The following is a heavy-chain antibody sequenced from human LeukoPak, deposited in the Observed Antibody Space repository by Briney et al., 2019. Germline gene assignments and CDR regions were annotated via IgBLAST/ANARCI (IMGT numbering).Heavy chain of an antibody. CDR2: VYYSGST. Sequence: SETLSLTCTVSGGSISSYYWSWIRQPPGKGLEWTGYVYYSGSTNYNPSLKSRVTISVDTSKNQFSLKLSSVTAADTAVYYCARALRASGYDLSYWGQGTLVTVSS. J-gene: IGHJ4*02. V-gene: IGHV4-59*01. CDR1: GGSISSYY. CDR3: ARALRASGYDLSY. D-gene: IGHD5-12*01.